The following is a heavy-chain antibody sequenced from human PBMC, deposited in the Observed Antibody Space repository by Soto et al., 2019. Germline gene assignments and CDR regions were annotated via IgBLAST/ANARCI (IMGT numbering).Heavy chain of an antibody. Sequence: ASVKVSCKASGDTFTGYYMHWVRQAPGQGLEWMGWINPNSGGTNYAQKFQGRVTMTRDTSISTAYMELSRLRSDDTAVYYCARVQRAHYTILVVTDAFHIWGQGTMVTVS. D-gene: IGHD3-22*01. CDR2: INPNSGGT. CDR1: GDTFTGYY. J-gene: IGHJ3*02. V-gene: IGHV1-2*02. CDR3: ARVQRAHYTILVVTDAFHI.